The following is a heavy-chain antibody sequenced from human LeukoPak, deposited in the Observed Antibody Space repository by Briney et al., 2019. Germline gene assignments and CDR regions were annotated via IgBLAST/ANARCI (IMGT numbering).Heavy chain of an antibody. CDR1: GGSISSYY. CDR3: ARFTGGSDFDY. Sequence: SETLSLTCTVSGGSISSYYWSWIRQPPGKGLGGIGYIYYSGSTNYNPSLKSLVTISVDTSKNQFSLKLSSVTAADTAVYYCARFTGGSDFDYWGQGTLVTVSS. V-gene: IGHV4-59*01. J-gene: IGHJ4*02. D-gene: IGHD2-8*02. CDR2: IYYSGST.